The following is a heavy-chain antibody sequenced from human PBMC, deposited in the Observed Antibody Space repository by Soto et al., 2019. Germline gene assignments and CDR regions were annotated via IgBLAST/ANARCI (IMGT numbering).Heavy chain of an antibody. CDR2: ISAYNGNT. Sequence: QVQLVQSGAEVKKPGASVKVSCKASVYTFTSYGISWVRQAPGQGLEWMGLISAYNGNTNYAQKLQGRVTITTDTSTSTAYMELRSLRSDDTAVYYWARYPRGYRGYDLWPEFYYWGQGTLVTVSS. CDR1: VYTFTSYG. D-gene: IGHD5-12*01. J-gene: IGHJ4*02. V-gene: IGHV1-18*01. CDR3: ARYPRGYRGYDLWPEFYY.